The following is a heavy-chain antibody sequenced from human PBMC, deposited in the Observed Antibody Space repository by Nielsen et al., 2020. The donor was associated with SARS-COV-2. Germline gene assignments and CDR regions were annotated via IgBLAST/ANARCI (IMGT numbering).Heavy chain of an antibody. CDR2: IYYSGST. J-gene: IGHJ6*03. V-gene: IGHV4-59*08. CDR1: GGSISSYY. Sequence: GSLRLSCTVSGGSISSYYWSWIRQPPGKGLEWIGYIYYSGSTNYNPSLKSRVTISVDTSKNQFSLKLSSVTAADTAVYYCARDNYDFWSGYKGGYYYYYMDVWGKGTTVTVSS. CDR3: ARDNYDFWSGYKGGYYYYYMDV. D-gene: IGHD3-3*01.